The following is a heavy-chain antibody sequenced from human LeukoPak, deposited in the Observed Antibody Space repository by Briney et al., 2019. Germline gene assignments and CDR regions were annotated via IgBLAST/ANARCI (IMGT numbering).Heavy chain of an antibody. J-gene: IGHJ6*02. V-gene: IGHV4-59*08. Sequence: SETLSLTCTVSGGSNSSYYWSWIRQPPGKGLEWIGYIYYSGSTNYNPSLKSRVTISVDTSKNQFSLKLSSVTAADTAVYYCARFAQRVAPGMDVWGQGTTVTVSS. CDR3: ARFAQRVAPGMDV. D-gene: IGHD6-25*01. CDR1: GGSNSSYY. CDR2: IYYSGST.